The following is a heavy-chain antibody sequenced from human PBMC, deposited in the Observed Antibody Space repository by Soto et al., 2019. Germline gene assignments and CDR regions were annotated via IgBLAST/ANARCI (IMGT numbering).Heavy chain of an antibody. J-gene: IGHJ3*01. Sequence: QVQLVESGGGVVQPERSLRLSCVATGLTFSNYGIHWVRQAPGRGLEWVAVIWHDGSQKYSADSVRGRFTISRDNSKNTVYLQMNSLRAEDTAVYYCEERDDPFHVWGQGTMVTVSS. CDR3: EERDDPFHV. CDR2: IWHDGSQK. V-gene: IGHV3-33*06. CDR1: GLTFSNYG.